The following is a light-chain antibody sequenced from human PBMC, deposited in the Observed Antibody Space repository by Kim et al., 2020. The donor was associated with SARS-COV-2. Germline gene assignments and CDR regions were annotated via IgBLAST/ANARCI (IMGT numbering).Light chain of an antibody. J-gene: IGKJ4*01. V-gene: IGKV1-5*03. CDR2: KAS. Sequence: DIQMTQSPSTLSASVGDRVTITCRASQSISSWLAWYQQKAGKAPKLLIYKASSLESGVPSRFSGSASGTEFTLTISSLQPDDFATYYCQQYNSNPLTFGGGTKVDIK. CDR1: QSISSW. CDR3: QQYNSNPLT.